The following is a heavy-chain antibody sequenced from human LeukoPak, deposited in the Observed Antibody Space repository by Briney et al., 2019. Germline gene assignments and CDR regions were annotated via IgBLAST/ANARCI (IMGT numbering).Heavy chain of an antibody. D-gene: IGHD2/OR15-2a*01. V-gene: IGHV3-30-3*01. CDR2: ISYDGSNK. J-gene: IGHJ4*02. Sequence: SCKASGGTFSSYAMDWVRQAPGKGLEWVAVISYDGSNKYYADSVKGRFTISRDNSKNTLYLQMNSLRAEDTAVYYCARSVGNTLLYYFDYWGQGTLVTVSS. CDR1: GGTFSSYA. CDR3: ARSVGNTLLYYFDY.